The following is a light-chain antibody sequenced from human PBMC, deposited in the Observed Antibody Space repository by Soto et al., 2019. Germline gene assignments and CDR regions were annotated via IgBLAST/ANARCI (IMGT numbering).Light chain of an antibody. V-gene: IGKV3-15*01. J-gene: IGKJ4*02. CDR1: ESVNSN. CDR3: QQYNNWPHT. CDR2: CAS. Sequence: EIVMTQSPATLSVSPGERATLSCRASESVNSNLAWYQQKRAQAPRLLIYCASTTDIGISARSSGSGSQTEVTLTIGRLQSEDFAIYYCQQYNNWPHTFGGGTKVAIK.